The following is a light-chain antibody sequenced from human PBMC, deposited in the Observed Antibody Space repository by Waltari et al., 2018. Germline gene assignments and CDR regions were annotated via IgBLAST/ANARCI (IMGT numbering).Light chain of an antibody. Sequence: QSALTQPASVSGSPGQSITISCTGTNSDIGSYNFVSWYQQHPNKVPKLVLYEVSNRPSWFSNRFTGSKSGNTAFLTISGLQAEDEAEYYCSSYTKSTTQVFGTGTKVTVL. J-gene: IGLJ1*01. CDR2: EVS. CDR3: SSYTKSTTQV. CDR1: NSDIGSYNF. V-gene: IGLV2-14*01.